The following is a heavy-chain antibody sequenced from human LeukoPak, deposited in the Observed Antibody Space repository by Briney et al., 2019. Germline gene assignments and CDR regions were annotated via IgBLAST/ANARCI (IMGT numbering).Heavy chain of an antibody. CDR1: GLTLSNYC. Sequence: GGSLRLSCAASGLTLSNYCMTWVRQGPGKGLEWVATIKRDGVETYYVDSVRGRFTISRDNAKNSLYLQMNSLRAEDTAVYYCARVNYYDTKDGFESWGQGTMVIVSS. V-gene: IGHV3-7*01. D-gene: IGHD3-22*01. J-gene: IGHJ3*02. CDR3: ARVNYYDTKDGFES. CDR2: IKRDGVET.